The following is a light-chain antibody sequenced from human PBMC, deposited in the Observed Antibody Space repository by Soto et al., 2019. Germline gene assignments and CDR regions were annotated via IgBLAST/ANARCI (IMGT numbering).Light chain of an antibody. CDR2: GAS. CDR1: QSVSSSY. CDR3: QQYGRVPPSK. V-gene: IGKV3-20*01. J-gene: IGKJ1*01. Sequence: EIVLTQSPGTLSLSPGERATLSCRASQSVSSSYLAWYQQKPGQAPRLLIYGASSRATGIPDRFSGSGSGPNFTLTISRLEPEDFAVYYCQQYGRVPPSKFGQGTKVEMK.